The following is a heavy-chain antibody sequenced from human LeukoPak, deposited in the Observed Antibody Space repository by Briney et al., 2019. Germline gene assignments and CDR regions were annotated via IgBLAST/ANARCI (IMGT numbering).Heavy chain of an antibody. Sequence: GGSLRLSCAASGFTFSSYSMNWVRQAPGKGLEWVSSIGSSSSYIYYADSVKGRFTISRDNAKNSLYLQMNSLRAEDTAVYYCARGLPTDNYVWGSYRYRGIFDYWGQGTLVTVSS. V-gene: IGHV3-21*01. CDR1: GFTFSSYS. CDR3: ARGLPTDNYVWGSYRYRGIFDY. D-gene: IGHD3-16*02. J-gene: IGHJ4*02. CDR2: IGSSSSYI.